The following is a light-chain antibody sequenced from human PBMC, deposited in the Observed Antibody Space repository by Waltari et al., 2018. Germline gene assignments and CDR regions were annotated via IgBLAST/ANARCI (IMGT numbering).Light chain of an antibody. J-gene: IGKJ1*01. CDR2: AAS. CDR3: QQSYSTRWT. Sequence: IQMTKSPSSLSASVGDRVTITCRASQSISSYLNWYQQKPGKAPKLLIYAASSLQSGVPSRFSGSGSGTDFTLTISSLQPEDFATYYCQQSYSTRWTFGQGTKVEIK. V-gene: IGKV1-39*01. CDR1: QSISSY.